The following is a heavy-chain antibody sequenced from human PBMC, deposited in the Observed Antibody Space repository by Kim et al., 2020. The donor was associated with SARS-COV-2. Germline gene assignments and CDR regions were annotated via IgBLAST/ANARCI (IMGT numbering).Heavy chain of an antibody. CDR3: ARGQIVATGYYFDY. Sequence: ASVKVSCKASGYTFTSYDINWVRQATGQGLEWMGWMNPNSGNTGYAQKFQGRVTMTRNTSISTAYMELSSLRSEDTAVYYCARGQIVATGYYFDYWGQGTLVTVSS. J-gene: IGHJ4*02. D-gene: IGHD5-12*01. CDR1: GYTFTSYD. V-gene: IGHV1-8*01. CDR2: MNPNSGNT.